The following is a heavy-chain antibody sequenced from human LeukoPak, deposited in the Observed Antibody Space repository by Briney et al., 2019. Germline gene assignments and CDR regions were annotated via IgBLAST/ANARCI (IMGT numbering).Heavy chain of an antibody. CDR1: GFTFSSYT. D-gene: IGHD3-22*01. Sequence: GGSLRLSCAASGFTFSSYTMNWVRQAPGKGLEWISCIINSGGSLYYADSVRGRFTISRDDVKNSLYLQMNSLRDEDTAVYYCARDSSGHYFDYWGQGTLVTVSS. CDR3: ARDSSGHYFDY. CDR2: IINSGGSL. J-gene: IGHJ4*02. V-gene: IGHV3-48*02.